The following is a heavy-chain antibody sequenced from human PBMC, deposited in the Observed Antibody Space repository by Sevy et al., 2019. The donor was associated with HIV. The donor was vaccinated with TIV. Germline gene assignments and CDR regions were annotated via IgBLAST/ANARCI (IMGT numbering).Heavy chain of an antibody. J-gene: IGHJ4*02. V-gene: IGHV4-34*08. D-gene: IGHD4-17*01. CDR1: GGTFVGHY. CDR2: INHSGTV. Sequence: SETLSLTCDVFGGTFVGHYWTWIRQTPGKGLEWIGEINHSGTVNYNPSLKSRVTLSVDTSNKQFSLRLNSVTAADTAVYYCAKTATVTISALDSWGQGTLVTVSS. CDR3: AKTATVTISALDS.